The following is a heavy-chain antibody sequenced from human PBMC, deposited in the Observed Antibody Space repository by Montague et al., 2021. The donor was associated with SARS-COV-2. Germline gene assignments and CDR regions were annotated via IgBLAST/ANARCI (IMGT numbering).Heavy chain of an antibody. J-gene: IGHJ3*01. Sequence: SETLSLTCSVSGDSIGSYHWSWIRQPPGKGLEYIGYIYYSGTNXXPSLXIGVTISVDTSNNQFSLKLSSVTAADTAVYYCARGAGGGTTFVYDLWGQGTMVTVSS. V-gene: IGHV4-59*01. CDR3: ARGAGGGTTFVYDL. CDR1: GDSIGSYH. CDR2: IYYSGT. D-gene: IGHD2/OR15-2a*01.